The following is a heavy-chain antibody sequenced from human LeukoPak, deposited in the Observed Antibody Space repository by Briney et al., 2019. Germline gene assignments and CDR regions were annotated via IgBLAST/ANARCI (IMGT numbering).Heavy chain of an antibody. CDR3: AREFGHCSGDNCFYFFDL. D-gene: IGHD2-15*01. J-gene: IGHJ4*02. Sequence: GAPVKVSCKASGYTLTNYNISWVRQALGQGLEWMGWINTHKGHTNFLQKFQGRVTVTTDISTNTAYMELRRLRSDDTAVYYCAREFGHCSGDNCFYFFDLWGQGSQVIVSS. CDR2: INTHKGHT. V-gene: IGHV1-18*01. CDR1: GYTLTNYN.